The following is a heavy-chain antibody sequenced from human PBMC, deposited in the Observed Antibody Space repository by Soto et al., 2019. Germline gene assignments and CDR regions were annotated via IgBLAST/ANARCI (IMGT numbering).Heavy chain of an antibody. D-gene: IGHD5-12*01. CDR1: GGSISGHS. V-gene: IGHV4-4*07. CDR2: IYPSGST. CDR3: VRGRSYSVYDF. J-gene: IGHJ4*02. Sequence: SETLSLTCTVSGGSISGHSWIWIRQPAGKGLEWIGHIYPSGSTSYNPSLRSRVTMSLDTSSNQIFLNLTSVTAADTVVFYCVRGRSYSVYDFWGPGTLVTVSS.